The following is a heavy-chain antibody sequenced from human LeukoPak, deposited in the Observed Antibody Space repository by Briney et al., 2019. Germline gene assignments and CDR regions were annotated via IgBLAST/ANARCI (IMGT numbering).Heavy chain of an antibody. Sequence: PGGSLRLSCAASGFTFSSYSMNWVRHAPGKGLEWVSSISSSSSYIYYADSRKGRFTISRDNAKNSLYLQMNSLRAEDTAVYYCARDGGSITGTTGLFDYWGQGTLVTVSS. CDR3: ARDGGSITGTTGLFDY. J-gene: IGHJ4*02. CDR2: ISSSSSYI. CDR1: GFTFSSYS. D-gene: IGHD1-7*01. V-gene: IGHV3-21*01.